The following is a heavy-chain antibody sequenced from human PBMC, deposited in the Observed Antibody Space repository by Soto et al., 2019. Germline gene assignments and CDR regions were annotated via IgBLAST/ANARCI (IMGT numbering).Heavy chain of an antibody. V-gene: IGHV3-11*06. CDR3: ARARTLTGEYDY. CDR2: MRSSSSYT. CDR1: GFPFSYYH. J-gene: IGHJ4*02. D-gene: IGHD7-27*01. Sequence: GGSLKLSCAASGFPFSYYHISWIRPAPGKGLEGVADMRSSSSYTNYAVTVKGRFTISRDNAKNSLYLQRNSVRAEDTAVYYCARARTLTGEYDYWGQGTLVTVSS.